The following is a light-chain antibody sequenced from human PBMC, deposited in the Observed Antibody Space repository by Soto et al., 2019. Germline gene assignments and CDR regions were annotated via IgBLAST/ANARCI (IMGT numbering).Light chain of an antibody. Sequence: QAVLTQPPSASGTPGQSIAISCSGSSSNIGGNYVYWYQQLPGTAPKLLIYRNNQRPSGVPDRFSGSKSGTSASLAISGLRSEDEAAYYCAAWDDSLRVVFGGGTKLTVL. J-gene: IGLJ2*01. V-gene: IGLV1-47*01. CDR2: RNN. CDR1: SSNIGGNY. CDR3: AAWDDSLRVV.